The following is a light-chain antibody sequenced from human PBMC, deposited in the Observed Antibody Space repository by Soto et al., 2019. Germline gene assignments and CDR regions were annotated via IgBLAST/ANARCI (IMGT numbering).Light chain of an antibody. V-gene: IGKV3-20*01. CDR1: QSVSNNY. CDR3: QQYGSSGT. Sequence: EIVLTQSPGTLSLSPGERATLFCRASQSVSNNYLAWYQPKPGQAPRLLIYGASNRATGIPDRFSGSGSGTDFTLTISRLEPEDFAVYYCQQYGSSGTFGKGTNGDVK. J-gene: IGKJ1*01. CDR2: GAS.